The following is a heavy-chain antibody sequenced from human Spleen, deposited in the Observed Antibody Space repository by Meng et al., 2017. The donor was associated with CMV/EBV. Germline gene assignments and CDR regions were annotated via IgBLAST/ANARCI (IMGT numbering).Heavy chain of an antibody. CDR1: GGSFSGYY. J-gene: IGHJ5*02. CDR3: ARVGSSWYWFDP. CDR2: IFYAGNT. D-gene: IGHD6-13*01. Sequence: SETLSLTCAVYGGSFSGYYWSWIRQPPGKGLEWIGSIFYAGNTHQNPSLKSRVTISVDTSMNQFSLKLSSVTAADTAVYYCARVGSSWYWFDPWGQGTLVTVSS. V-gene: IGHV4-34*12.